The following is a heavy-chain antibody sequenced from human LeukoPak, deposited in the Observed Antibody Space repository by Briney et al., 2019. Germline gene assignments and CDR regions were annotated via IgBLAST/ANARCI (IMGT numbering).Heavy chain of an antibody. J-gene: IGHJ4*02. CDR3: ARECFGESTFDS. CDR1: GFSFSGYW. V-gene: IGHV3-7*01. CDR2: INQDGSEK. D-gene: IGHD3-10*01. Sequence: GGSLRLSCAASGFSFSGYWMTWVRQAPGKGLEWVANINQDGSEKYYVDSVKGRFTISRDNAKNSLYLQMNSLTAEDTAVYYCARECFGESTFDSWGQGTPVTVSS.